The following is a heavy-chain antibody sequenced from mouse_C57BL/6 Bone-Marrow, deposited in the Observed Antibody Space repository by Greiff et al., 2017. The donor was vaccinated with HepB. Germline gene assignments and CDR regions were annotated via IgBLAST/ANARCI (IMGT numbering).Heavy chain of an antibody. CDR2: IRSKSNNYAT. J-gene: IGHJ2*01. CDR1: GFSFNTYA. V-gene: IGHV10-1*01. CDR3: VGDIRGFDY. Sequence: EVMLVESGGGLVQPKGSLKLSCAASGFSFNTYAMNWVRQAPGKGLEWVARIRSKSNNYATYYADSVKDRFTISRDDSESMLYLQMNNLKTEDTAMYYCVGDIRGFDYWGQGTTLTVSS.